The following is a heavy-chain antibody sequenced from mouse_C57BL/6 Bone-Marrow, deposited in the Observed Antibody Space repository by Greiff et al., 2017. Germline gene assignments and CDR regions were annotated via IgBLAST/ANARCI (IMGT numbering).Heavy chain of an antibody. CDR2: IDPANGNT. J-gene: IGHJ2*01. V-gene: IGHV14-3*01. CDR3: ARTVDYYGRGFDY. Sequence: VHVKQSVAELVRPGASVKLSCTASGFNIKNTYMHWVKQRPEQGLEWIGRIDPANGNTKYAPKFQGKATITADTSSNTAYLQLSSLTSEDTAIYYCARTVDYYGRGFDYWGQGTTLTVSS. CDR1: GFNIKNTY. D-gene: IGHD1-1*01.